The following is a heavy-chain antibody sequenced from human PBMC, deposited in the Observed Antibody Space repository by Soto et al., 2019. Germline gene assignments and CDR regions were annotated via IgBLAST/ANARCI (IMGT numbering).Heavy chain of an antibody. CDR3: ARELAARAFSYYYYGMDV. D-gene: IGHD6-6*01. CDR1: GFTFSSYA. V-gene: IGHV3-30-3*01. J-gene: IGHJ6*01. Sequence: QVQLVESGGGVVQPGRSLRLSCAASGFTFSSYAMHWVRQAPGKGLEWVAVISYDGSNKYYADSVKGRFTISRDNSKNTLYLQMNSLRAEDTAVYYCARELAARAFSYYYYGMDVW. CDR2: ISYDGSNK.